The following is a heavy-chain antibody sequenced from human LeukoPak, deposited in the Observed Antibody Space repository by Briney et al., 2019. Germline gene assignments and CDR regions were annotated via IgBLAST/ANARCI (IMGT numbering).Heavy chain of an antibody. D-gene: IGHD1-26*01. J-gene: IGHJ6*02. CDR3: ARDQWPEWDPYYYGTDV. Sequence: GGSLRCSCAASGFTFSSYEMNWVGQAPGKGLEWVSYISSSGSTVYYADSVRGRFTISRDSAKNSLYLQMNSLRAEDTAVYYCARDQWPEWDPYYYGTDVWGQGTTVTVSS. CDR1: GFTFSSYE. CDR2: ISSSGSTV. V-gene: IGHV3-48*03.